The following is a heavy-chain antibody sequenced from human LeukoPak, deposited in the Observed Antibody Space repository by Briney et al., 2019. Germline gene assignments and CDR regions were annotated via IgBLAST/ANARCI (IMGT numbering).Heavy chain of an antibody. D-gene: IGHD3-10*01. CDR3: ARLSEVRGVT. J-gene: IGHJ4*02. CDR2: IKQDGTEK. CDR1: GFTFSSYE. V-gene: IGHV3-7*01. Sequence: GGSLRLSCAASGFTFSSYEMNWVRQAPGKGLEWVANIKQDGTEKYYVDSVKGRFTISRDNAKNSVYLQMNSLRAEDTAVYYCARLSEVRGVTWGQGTLVTVSS.